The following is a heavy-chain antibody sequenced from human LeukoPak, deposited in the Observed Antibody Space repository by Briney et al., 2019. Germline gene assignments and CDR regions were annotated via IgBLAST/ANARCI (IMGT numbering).Heavy chain of an antibody. CDR3: AKDPTVAATPYYFDY. D-gene: IGHD6-19*01. V-gene: IGHV3-23*01. J-gene: IGHJ4*02. CDR1: GSTFSSYA. CDR2: ISGSGGST. Sequence: GGSLRLSCAASGSTFSSYAMSWVRQAPGKGLEWVSAISGSGGSTYYADSVKGRFTISRDNSKNTLYLQMNSLRAEDTAVYYCAKDPTVAATPYYFDYWGQGTLVTVSS.